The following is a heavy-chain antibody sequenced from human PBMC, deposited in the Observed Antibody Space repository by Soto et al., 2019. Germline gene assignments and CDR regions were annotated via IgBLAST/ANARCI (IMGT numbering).Heavy chain of an antibody. J-gene: IGHJ2*01. Sequence: QVQLVESGGGVVQPGRSLRLSCAASGFTFSSYAMHWVRQAPGKGLEWVAVISYDGRNKYYADSVKGRFTISRDNSKNTLYLQMNSLRAEATAVYYCASPVSPQMGATDYWYFDLWGRGTLVTVSS. D-gene: IGHD1-26*01. V-gene: IGHV3-30-3*01. CDR3: ASPVSPQMGATDYWYFDL. CDR2: ISYDGRNK. CDR1: GFTFSSYA.